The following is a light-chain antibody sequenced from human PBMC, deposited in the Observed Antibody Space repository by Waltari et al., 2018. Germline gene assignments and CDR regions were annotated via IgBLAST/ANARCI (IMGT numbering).Light chain of an antibody. CDR3: QQTYSTPPWT. CDR1: QSITTY. J-gene: IGKJ1*01. CDR2: GAS. V-gene: IGKV1-39*01. Sequence: DSKMTQSPASLSASVGGRITIACRASQSITTYLNWYKQKARKAPEPLIFGASCLQTGVPSRFSGSGSGTYVTLTINSSQPEDFATYYCQQTYSTPPWTFGQGTNMEI.